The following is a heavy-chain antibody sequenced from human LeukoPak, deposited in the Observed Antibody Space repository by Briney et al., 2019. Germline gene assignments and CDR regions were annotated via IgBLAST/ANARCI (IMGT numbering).Heavy chain of an antibody. CDR2: ISSSGSTI. Sequence: GGSLRLSCAASGFTFSRNNMNWVRQAPGKGLEWVSYISSSGSTIYYADSVKGRFTISRDNAKNSLYLQMNSLRAEDTAVYYCAELGITMIGGVWGKGTTVTISS. D-gene: IGHD3-10*02. CDR1: GFTFSRNN. J-gene: IGHJ6*03. CDR3: AELGITMIGGV. V-gene: IGHV3-48*03.